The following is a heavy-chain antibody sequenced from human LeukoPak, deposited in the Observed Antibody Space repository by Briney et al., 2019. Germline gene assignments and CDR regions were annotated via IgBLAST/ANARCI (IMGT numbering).Heavy chain of an antibody. Sequence: SETLSLTCIVSGDSISTYYWSWIRQSAGKGLEWIGRIYTSGGAKYSSSLKSRVTISVDETKNQVSLRLTSVTAADTAVYYCARELQLRVWGKGTLVTVSS. CDR1: GDSISTYY. CDR2: IYTSGGA. D-gene: IGHD1-7*01. V-gene: IGHV4-4*07. CDR3: ARELQLRV. J-gene: IGHJ4*02.